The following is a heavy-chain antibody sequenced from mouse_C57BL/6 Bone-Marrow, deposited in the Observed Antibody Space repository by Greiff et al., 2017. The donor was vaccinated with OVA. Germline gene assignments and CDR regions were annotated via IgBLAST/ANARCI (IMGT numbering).Heavy chain of an antibody. Sequence: QVQLQQSGAELVKPGASVKLSCKASGYTFTSYWMQWVKQRPGQGLEWIGEIDPSDSYTNYNQKFKGKATLTVDTSSSTAYMQLSSLTSEDSAVYYCARCYYGNSFAYWGQGTLVTVSA. CDR3: ARCYYGNSFAY. V-gene: IGHV1-50*01. CDR2: IDPSDSYT. CDR1: GYTFTSYW. J-gene: IGHJ3*01. D-gene: IGHD2-1*01.